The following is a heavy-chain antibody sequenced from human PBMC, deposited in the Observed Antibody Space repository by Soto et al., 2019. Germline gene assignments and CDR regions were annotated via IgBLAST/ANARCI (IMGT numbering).Heavy chain of an antibody. CDR2: IYSGGST. Sequence: GGSLRLSCAASGFTVSSNYMSWVRQAPGKGLEWVSVIYSGGSTYYADSVKGRFTISRDNSKNTLYLQMNSLRAEDTAVYYCARDIQPAIGYYYYYMDVWGKGTTVTVSS. J-gene: IGHJ6*03. CDR1: GFTVSSNY. V-gene: IGHV3-66*01. CDR3: ARDIQPAIGYYYYYMDV.